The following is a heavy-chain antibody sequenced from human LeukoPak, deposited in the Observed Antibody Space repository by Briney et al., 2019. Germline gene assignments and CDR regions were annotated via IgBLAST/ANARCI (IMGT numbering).Heavy chain of an antibody. Sequence: ESGPTLVNPTQTLTLTCTFSGFSLSTSGVGVGWIRQPPGKALEWLALISWDDDKRYSPSLKSRLTITKDTSKNQVVLTMTRMDPVDTATYYCAHRGEERITMIPGAFDIWAKGQWSPSLQ. CDR1: GFSLSTSGVG. J-gene: IGHJ3*02. CDR3: AHRGEERITMIPGAFDI. CDR2: ISWDDDK. D-gene: IGHD3-22*01. V-gene: IGHV2-5*02.